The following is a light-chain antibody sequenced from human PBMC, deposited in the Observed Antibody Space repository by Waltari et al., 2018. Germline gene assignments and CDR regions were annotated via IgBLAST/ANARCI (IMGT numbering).Light chain of an antibody. CDR2: DDS. J-gene: IGLJ7*01. CDR3: QVWDSSSDLAV. Sequence: SYVLTQPPSVSVAPGQTARITCGGNNIGSKSVHWYQKKPGQAPVLVFYDDSDRPSGSPERFSGSNSGNTATLTISRVEAGDEADYYCQVWDSSSDLAVFGGGTQLTVL. CDR1: NIGSKS. V-gene: IGLV3-21*02.